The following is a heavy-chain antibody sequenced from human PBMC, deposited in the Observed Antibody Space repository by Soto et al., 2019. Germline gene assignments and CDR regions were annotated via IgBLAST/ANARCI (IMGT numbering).Heavy chain of an antibody. V-gene: IGHV4-38-2*01. CDR3: ATRFDGLGSYGY. Sequence: SETLSLTCAVSGHSISSGFYYWGWIRQPPGKGLEWIGSIYHSGSTYYNPSLKSRVTMSVDKSKNQFSLKLTSVTAADTAVYYCATRFDGLGSYGYWGQGTLVTVSS. CDR1: GHSISSGFYY. CDR2: IYHSGST. D-gene: IGHD3-16*01. J-gene: IGHJ4*02.